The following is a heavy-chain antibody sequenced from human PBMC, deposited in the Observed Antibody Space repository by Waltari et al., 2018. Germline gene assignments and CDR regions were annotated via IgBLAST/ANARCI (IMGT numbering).Heavy chain of an antibody. CDR2: IYYSGST. J-gene: IGHJ3*02. D-gene: IGHD3-22*01. CDR1: GGSISSQY. Sequence: QVQLQESGPGLVKPSETKSLTCTVSGGSISSQYWSWIRQPPGKGLEWIGYIYYSGSTNYNPSLKSRVTISVDTSKNQFSLKLSSVPAADTAVYYCARSDRRAFDIWGQGTMVTVSS. V-gene: IGHV4-59*11. CDR3: ARSDRRAFDI.